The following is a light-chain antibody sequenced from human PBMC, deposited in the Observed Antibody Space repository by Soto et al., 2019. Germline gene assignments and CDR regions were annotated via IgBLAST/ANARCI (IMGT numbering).Light chain of an antibody. J-gene: IGLJ3*02. CDR3: SSYTSSSTLV. CDR2: EVS. Sequence: QSALTQPASVSGSPGQSITISCTGTSSDVGGYNSVSWYQQHPGKAPKLMISEVSNRPSGVSNRFSGSKSGNTASLTISGLQAEDEADYYCSSYTSSSTLVFGGGTKVTVL. V-gene: IGLV2-14*01. CDR1: SSDVGGYNS.